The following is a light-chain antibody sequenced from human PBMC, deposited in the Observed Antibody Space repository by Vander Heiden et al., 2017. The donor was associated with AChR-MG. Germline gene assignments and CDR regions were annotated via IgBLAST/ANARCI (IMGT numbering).Light chain of an antibody. CDR3: QQRSNWPPLT. CDR1: QSVSRY. Sequence: EIVLTQSPATLSLSPGERATLSCRASQSVSRYLAWYQQKPGQAPRLLIYHASNRATGIPARFSGSGSGTDFTLTISSLEPEDFAIYYWQQRSNWPPLTFGGGTRVEIK. V-gene: IGKV3-11*01. J-gene: IGKJ4*01. CDR2: HAS.